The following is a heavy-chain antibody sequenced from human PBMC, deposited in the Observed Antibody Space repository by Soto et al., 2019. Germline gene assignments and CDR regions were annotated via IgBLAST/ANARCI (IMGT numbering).Heavy chain of an antibody. CDR1: GFTFSHYG. Sequence: QMQLVESGGGLVQPGRSLRLSRAASGFTFSHYGMHWVRQAPGKGLEWVAVIWNDGGTKFYADSVKGRFTISRDNSKNTLYLQMNSLGVDDTAVYFCARDDDYGDNAFDYWGRGTLVTVSS. D-gene: IGHD4-17*01. V-gene: IGHV3-33*01. J-gene: IGHJ4*02. CDR3: ARDDDYGDNAFDY. CDR2: IWNDGGTK.